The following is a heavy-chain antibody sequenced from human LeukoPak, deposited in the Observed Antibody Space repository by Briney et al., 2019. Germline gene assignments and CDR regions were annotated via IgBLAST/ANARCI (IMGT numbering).Heavy chain of an antibody. CDR1: GYTFTSYD. CDR3: ARGKESGIEVAGR. CDR2: MNPYNGNT. V-gene: IGHV1-8*01. Sequence: ASVKVSCKASGYTFTSYDINWVRQATGQGLEWMAWMNPYNGNTGFAQKFQDRVTLTRNTSISTAYMELSSLRSEDTAVYYCARGKESGIEVAGRWGQGTLVTVSS. J-gene: IGHJ4*02. D-gene: IGHD6-19*01.